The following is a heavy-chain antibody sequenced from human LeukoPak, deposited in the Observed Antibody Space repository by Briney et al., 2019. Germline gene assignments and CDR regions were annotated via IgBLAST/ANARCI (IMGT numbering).Heavy chain of an antibody. CDR1: GDSINNNNYY. CDR3: ARDRGELGYCSGGSCYRDAFDI. J-gene: IGHJ3*02. Sequence: PSETLSLTCTVSGDSINNNNYYWGWIRQHPGKGLEWIGYIYYSGSTYYNPSLKSRVTISVDTSKNQFSLKLSSVTAADTAVYYCARDRGELGYCSGGSCYRDAFDIWGQGTMVTVSS. CDR2: IYYSGST. D-gene: IGHD2-15*01. V-gene: IGHV4-31*03.